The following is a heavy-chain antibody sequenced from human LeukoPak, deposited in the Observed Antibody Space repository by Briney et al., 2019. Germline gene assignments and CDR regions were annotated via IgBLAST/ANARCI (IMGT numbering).Heavy chain of an antibody. D-gene: IGHD3-3*01. Sequence: PGGSLRLSCAASGFTFSSYEMNWVRQAPGKGLEWVSYIRSSGSTMYYADSVKGRFTISRDSAKNSLFLQMNSLRAGDTAVYYCARVRSGGYFDFWGQGTLVTVSS. J-gene: IGHJ4*02. CDR3: ARVRSGGYFDF. CDR1: GFTFSSYE. V-gene: IGHV3-48*03. CDR2: IRSSGSTM.